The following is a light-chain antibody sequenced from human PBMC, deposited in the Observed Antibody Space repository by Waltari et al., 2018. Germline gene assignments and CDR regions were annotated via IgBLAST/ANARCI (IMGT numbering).Light chain of an antibody. V-gene: IGKV1-16*02. Sequence: DIQMTQSPSSLSASVGDRVTITCLASQDISNYLAWFQQKPGKAPKSLISAASSLQSGVPSKFSGSGSGTDFTLTISSLQAEDFATYYCQQYNSYPLTFGGGTKVEIK. CDR3: QQYNSYPLT. CDR1: QDISNY. J-gene: IGKJ4*01. CDR2: AAS.